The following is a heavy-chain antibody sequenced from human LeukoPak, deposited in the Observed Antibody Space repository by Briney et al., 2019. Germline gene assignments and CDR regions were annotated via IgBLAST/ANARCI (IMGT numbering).Heavy chain of an antibody. D-gene: IGHD6-19*01. J-gene: IGHJ4*02. V-gene: IGHV1-3*01. Sequence: ASVKVSCKASGYTFTSYAMHWVRQATGQRLEWMGWINAGNGNTKYSQKFQGRVTITRDTSASKAYMELSSLRSEDTAVYYCARSRAIGSGWPGNYWGQGTLVTVSS. CDR3: ARSRAIGSGWPGNY. CDR2: INAGNGNT. CDR1: GYTFTSYA.